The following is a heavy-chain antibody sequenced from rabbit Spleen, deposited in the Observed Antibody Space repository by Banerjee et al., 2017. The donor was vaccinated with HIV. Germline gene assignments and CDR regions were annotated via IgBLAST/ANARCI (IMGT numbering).Heavy chain of an antibody. CDR2: IVPIFAVT. CDR3: ARDGAGGSYFAL. D-gene: IGHD8-1*01. Sequence: QEQLVESGGGLVQPGGSLKVSCKASGFDFSSYGVSWVRQVPGKGLEWIGYIVPIFAVTYYANWVNGRFSISRENAQNTVFLQMTSLTAADTATYFCARDGAGGSYFALWGPGTLVTVS. V-gene: IGHV1S47*01. J-gene: IGHJ6*01. CDR1: GFDFSSYG.